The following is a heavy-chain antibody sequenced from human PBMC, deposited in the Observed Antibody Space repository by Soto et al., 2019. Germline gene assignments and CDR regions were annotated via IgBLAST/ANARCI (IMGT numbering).Heavy chain of an antibody. Sequence: SETLSLTCDVSGGSISIGTDYWGWIRQPPGKGLEWIGNIHYSGSTNYNPSLKSRVSISVDTSKNQFSLKLSSVTAADTAVYYCASRGSTTYCSGGSCYARGFDYWGQGTLVTVSS. D-gene: IGHD2-15*01. V-gene: IGHV4-39*01. CDR1: GGSISIGTDY. J-gene: IGHJ4*02. CDR2: IHYSGST. CDR3: ASRGSTTYCSGGSCYARGFDY.